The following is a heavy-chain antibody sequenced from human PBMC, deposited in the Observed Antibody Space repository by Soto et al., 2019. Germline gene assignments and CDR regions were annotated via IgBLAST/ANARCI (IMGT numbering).Heavy chain of an antibody. CDR2: IDPSDSYT. D-gene: IGHD3-10*01. Sequence: GESLKISRKGSGYSFTSYWISWVRQMPGKGLEWMGRIDPSDSYTNYSPSFQGHVTISADKSISTAYLQWSSLKASDTAMYYCARQGFDNNWFDPWGQGTLVTVSS. V-gene: IGHV5-10-1*01. CDR3: ARQGFDNNWFDP. J-gene: IGHJ5*02. CDR1: GYSFTSYW.